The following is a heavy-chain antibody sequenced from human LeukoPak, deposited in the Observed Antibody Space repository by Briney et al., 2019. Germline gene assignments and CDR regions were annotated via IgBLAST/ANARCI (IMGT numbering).Heavy chain of an antibody. V-gene: IGHV4-34*01. Sequence: PSETLSLTCAVYGGSFSGYYWIWIRQPPGQGLEWIGEINHSGNTNYNPSLKSRVTISVDTSKNQFSLKLSSVTPADTAVYYCASQTCGGDCYLYHAFDIWGQGTMVTVSS. CDR2: INHSGNT. D-gene: IGHD2-21*02. CDR1: GGSFSGYY. CDR3: ASQTCGGDCYLYHAFDI. J-gene: IGHJ3*02.